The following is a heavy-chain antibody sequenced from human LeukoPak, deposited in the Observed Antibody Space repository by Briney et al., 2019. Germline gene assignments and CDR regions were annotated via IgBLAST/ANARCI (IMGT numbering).Heavy chain of an antibody. CDR3: AKDATMVLDWFDP. CDR2: ISSSSSYI. Sequence: GGSLRLSCAASGFTFSSYSMNWVRQAPGKGLEWVSSISSSSSYIYYADSVKGRFTISRDNAKNSLYLQMNSLRAEDTAVYYCAKDATMVLDWFDPWGQGTLVTVSS. J-gene: IGHJ5*02. CDR1: GFTFSSYS. V-gene: IGHV3-21*04. D-gene: IGHD3-10*01.